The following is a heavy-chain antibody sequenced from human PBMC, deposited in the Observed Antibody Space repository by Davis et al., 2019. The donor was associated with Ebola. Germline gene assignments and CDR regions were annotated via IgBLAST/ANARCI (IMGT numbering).Heavy chain of an antibody. D-gene: IGHD5-12*01. CDR2: ISGSGGST. Sequence: PGGSLRLSCAASGFTFSSYAMSWVRQAPGKGLEWVSAISGSGGSTYYADSVKGRFTISRDNSKNTLYLQMNSLRAEDTAVYYCAKVGDQRGYSGYDWVPYWGQGTLVTVSS. J-gene: IGHJ4*02. CDR3: AKVGDQRGYSGYDWVPY. V-gene: IGHV3-23*01. CDR1: GFTFSSYA.